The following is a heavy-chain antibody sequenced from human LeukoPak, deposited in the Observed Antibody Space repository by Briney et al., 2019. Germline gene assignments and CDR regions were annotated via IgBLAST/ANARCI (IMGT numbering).Heavy chain of an antibody. J-gene: IGHJ5*02. Sequence: SVKVSCKASGGTFSSYAISWVRQAPGQGLEWMGGIIPIFGTANYAQKFQGRVTITADESTSTAYMELSSLRSEDTAVYYCAGGGWAPENWFDPWGQETLVTVHS. CDR2: IIPIFGTA. CDR1: GGTFSSYA. D-gene: IGHD1-14*01. CDR3: AGGGWAPENWFDP. V-gene: IGHV1-69*13.